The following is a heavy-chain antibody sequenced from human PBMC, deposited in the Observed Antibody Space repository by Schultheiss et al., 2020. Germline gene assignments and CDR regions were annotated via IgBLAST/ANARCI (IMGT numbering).Heavy chain of an antibody. CDR2: IYYSGST. CDR1: GGSISSYY. V-gene: IGHV4-59*01. J-gene: IGHJ4*01. D-gene: IGHD3-10*01. Sequence: SETLSLTCTVSGGSISSYYWSWIRQPPGKGLEWIGYIYYSGSTNYNASLKSRVTISVDTSKNQFSLKLSSVTAADTAVYYCARDSGRDGYFDYWGQGTLVTVSS. CDR3: ARDSGRDGYFDY.